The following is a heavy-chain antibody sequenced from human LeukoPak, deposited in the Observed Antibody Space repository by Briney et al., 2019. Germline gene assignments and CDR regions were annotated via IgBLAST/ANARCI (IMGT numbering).Heavy chain of an antibody. CDR2: IYTSGST. V-gene: IGHV4-4*07. CDR3: ARDTKPHSSSWYYFDY. Sequence: SETLSLTCTVSGGSISNYYWSWIRQPAGKGLEWIGLIYTSGSTNYNPSLKSRVTMSVDTSKNQFSLKLSSVTAADTAVYYCARDTKPHSSSWYYFDYWGQGTLVTVSS. J-gene: IGHJ4*02. D-gene: IGHD6-13*01. CDR1: GGSISNYY.